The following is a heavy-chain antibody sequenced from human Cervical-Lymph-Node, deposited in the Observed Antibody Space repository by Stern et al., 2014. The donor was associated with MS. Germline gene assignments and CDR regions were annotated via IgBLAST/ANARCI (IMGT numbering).Heavy chain of an antibody. CDR3: ARVVAAAGTDFDY. CDR2: IRAYNGNT. V-gene: IGHV1-18*01. Sequence: EQLEASGAEVKKPGASLKVSCKASGYTFTSYGIRWVRHAPGQGLEWMGRIRAYNGNTNYAHNHHGRVTMTKQPSTSTAYMELRSLRSDDTAVYYCARVVAAAGTDFDYWGQGTLVTVSS. J-gene: IGHJ4*02. D-gene: IGHD6-13*01. CDR1: GYTFTSYG.